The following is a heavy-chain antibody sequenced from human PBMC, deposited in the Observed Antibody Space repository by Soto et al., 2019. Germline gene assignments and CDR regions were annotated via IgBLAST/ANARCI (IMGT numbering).Heavy chain of an antibody. CDR1: GYTFTSYG. D-gene: IGHD3-22*01. V-gene: IGHV1-18*01. CDR2: ISAYNGNT. J-gene: IGHJ4*02. Sequence: ASVKVSCKASGYTFTSYGISWLRQAPGQGLEWMGWISAYNGNTNYAQKLQGRVTMTTDTSTSTAYMELRSLRSDDTAVYYCARDFGGGGYYYDSSGSGFDYWGQGTLVTVSS. CDR3: ARDFGGGGYYYDSSGSGFDY.